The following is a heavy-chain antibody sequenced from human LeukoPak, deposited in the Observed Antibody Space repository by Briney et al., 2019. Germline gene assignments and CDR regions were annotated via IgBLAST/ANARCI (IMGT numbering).Heavy chain of an antibody. CDR1: GFTFSSYA. CDR3: AKPQQWLVRGYFDY. CDR2: IRYDGSNK. D-gene: IGHD6-19*01. J-gene: IGHJ4*02. V-gene: IGHV3-30*02. Sequence: GGSLRLSCAASGFTFSSYAMSWVRQAPGKGLEWVAFIRYDGSNKYYADSVKGRFTISRDNSKNTLYLQMNSLRAEDTAVYYCAKPQQWLVRGYFDYWGQGTLVTVSS.